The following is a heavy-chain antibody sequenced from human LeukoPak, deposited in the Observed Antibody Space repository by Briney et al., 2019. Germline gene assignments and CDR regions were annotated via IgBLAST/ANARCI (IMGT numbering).Heavy chain of an antibody. V-gene: IGHV1-8*01. J-gene: IGHJ4*02. CDR2: MNPNSGNT. CDR3: ARGRRICSSTSCSLYYFDY. D-gene: IGHD2-2*01. CDR1: GYTFTSYD. Sequence: ASVKVSCKASGYTFTSYDINWVRQATGQGLEWMGWMNPNSGNTGYAQKFQGRVTMTRNTSISTAYMELSSLRSEDTVVYYCARGRRICSSTSCSLYYFDYWGQGTLVTVSS.